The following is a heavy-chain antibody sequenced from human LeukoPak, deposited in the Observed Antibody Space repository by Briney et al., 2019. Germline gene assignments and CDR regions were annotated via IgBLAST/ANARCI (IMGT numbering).Heavy chain of an antibody. V-gene: IGHV4-34*01. CDR1: GGSFSGYY. CDR3: ARGRAMVRGAIGWFDP. Sequence: SETLSLTCAVYGGSFSGYYWSWIRQPPGKGPEWIGEINHSGSTNYNPSLKSRVTISVDTSKNQFSLKLSSVTAADTAVYYCARGRAMVRGAIGWFDPWGQGTLVTVSS. CDR2: INHSGST. D-gene: IGHD3-10*01. J-gene: IGHJ5*02.